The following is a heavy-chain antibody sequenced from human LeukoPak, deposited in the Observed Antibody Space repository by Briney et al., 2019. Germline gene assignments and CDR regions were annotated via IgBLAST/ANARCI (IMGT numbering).Heavy chain of an antibody. Sequence: GASVKVSCKTSGYTFTSYDINWVRQATGQGLEWMGWMNPNSGNTGYAQKFQGRVTMTRDTSISTACMELSSLRSGDTAVYYCARCNITVAGIQTYNWFDPWGQGTLVTVSS. D-gene: IGHD6-19*01. CDR2: MNPNSGNT. CDR3: ARCNITVAGIQTYNWFDP. CDR1: GYTFTSYD. V-gene: IGHV1-8*01. J-gene: IGHJ5*02.